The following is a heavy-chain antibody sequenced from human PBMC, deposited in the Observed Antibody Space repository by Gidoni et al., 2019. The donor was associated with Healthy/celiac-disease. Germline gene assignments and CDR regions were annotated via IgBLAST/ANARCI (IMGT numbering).Heavy chain of an antibody. V-gene: IGHV4-34*01. J-gene: IGHJ5*02. D-gene: IGHD6-19*01. Sequence: QVQLQQWGAGLLKPSETLSLTCAVDGGSFSGYYWSWIRQPPGKGLEWIGEINHSGSTTSHPSLKSRVTISVDTSKNQFSLKLSSVTAADTAVYYCARGVYSSGREDNWFDPWGQGTLVTVSS. CDR3: ARGVYSSGREDNWFDP. CDR1: GGSFSGYY. CDR2: INHSGST.